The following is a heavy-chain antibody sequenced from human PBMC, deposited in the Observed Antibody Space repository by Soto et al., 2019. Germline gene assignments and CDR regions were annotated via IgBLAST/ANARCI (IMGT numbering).Heavy chain of an antibody. CDR3: ARSPPKGPVATIILLDY. V-gene: IGHV1-3*01. J-gene: IGHJ4*02. Sequence: GASVKVSCKASGYTLTSYAMHWVRQAPGQRLEWMGWINAGNGNTKYSQKFQGRVTITRDTSASTAYMELSSLRSEDTAVYYCARSPPKGPVATIILLDYWGQGTLVTVSS. CDR2: INAGNGNT. D-gene: IGHD5-12*01. CDR1: GYTLTSYA.